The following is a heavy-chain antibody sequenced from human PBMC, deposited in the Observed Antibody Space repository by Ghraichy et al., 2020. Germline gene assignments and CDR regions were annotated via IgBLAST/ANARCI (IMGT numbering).Heavy chain of an antibody. CDR2: IYYSGST. Sequence: ESLNISCTVSGGSISSSSYYWGWIRQPPGKGLEWIGSIYYSGSTYYNPSLKSRVTISVDTSKNQFSLKLSSVTAADTAVYYCARSPGYCSSTSCQTGWFDPWGQGTLVTVSS. J-gene: IGHJ5*02. CDR1: GGSISSSSYY. V-gene: IGHV4-39*07. CDR3: ARSPGYCSSTSCQTGWFDP. D-gene: IGHD2-2*01.